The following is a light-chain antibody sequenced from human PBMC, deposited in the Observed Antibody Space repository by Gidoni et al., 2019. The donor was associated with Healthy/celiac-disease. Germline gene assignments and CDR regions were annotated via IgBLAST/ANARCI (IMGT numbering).Light chain of an antibody. CDR3: QQSYSTRLT. J-gene: IGKJ4*01. V-gene: IGKV1-39*01. CDR1: QSISSY. CDR2: AAS. Sequence: DIQMNQSPSSLSASVGDRVTITCRASQSISSYLNWYQQKPGKAPKLLSYAASSLQSGVPSRFSGSGSGTDFTLTISSLQPEDFATYYCQQSYSTRLTFXGXTKVEIK.